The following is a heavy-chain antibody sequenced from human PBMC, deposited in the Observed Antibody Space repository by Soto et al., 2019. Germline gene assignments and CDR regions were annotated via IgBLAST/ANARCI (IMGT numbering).Heavy chain of an antibody. Sequence: QVQLVQSGAEVKKPGASVKVSCKASGYTFTNYGITWVRQAPGQGLEWMGWISAYNGHTIYAQRFQGRVTMTTDTSTSAFYMELRSLRSDDTAMYYCARAPLVVPAATLDYWGQGTLVTVSS. J-gene: IGHJ4*02. CDR1: GYTFTNYG. V-gene: IGHV1-18*01. CDR2: ISAYNGHT. CDR3: ARAPLVVPAATLDY. D-gene: IGHD2-2*01.